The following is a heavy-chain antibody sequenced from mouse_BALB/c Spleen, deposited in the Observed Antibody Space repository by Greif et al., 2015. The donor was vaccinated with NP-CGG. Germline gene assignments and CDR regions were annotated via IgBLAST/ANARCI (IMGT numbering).Heavy chain of an antibody. D-gene: IGHD2-10*02. J-gene: IGHJ2*01. CDR1: GFAFRSYD. CDR3: ARQAYGNYAFDY. V-gene: IGHV5-12-1*01. CDR2: ISSGGGST. Sequence: EVQLVESGGGLVKPGGSLKLSCAASGFAFRSYDMSWVRQTPEKRLEWVAYISSGGGSTYYPDTVKGRFTISRDNAKNTLYLQMSSLKSEDTAMYYCARQAYGNYAFDYWGQGTTLTVSS.